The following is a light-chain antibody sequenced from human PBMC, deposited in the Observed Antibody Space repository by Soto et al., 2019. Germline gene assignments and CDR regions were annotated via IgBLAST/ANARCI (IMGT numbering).Light chain of an antibody. CDR2: DVN. J-gene: IGLJ2*01. CDR1: RSDVGAYNY. V-gene: IGLV2-14*03. CDR3: SSYTATTTVV. Sequence: QSVLTQPASVSGSPGQSITISCAGSRSDVGAYNYVSWYQQHPGKAPKLIIYDVNDRPSGVSNRFYGSKSGNTASLTISGLQAEDEGDYYCSSYTATTTVVFGGGTQLTVL.